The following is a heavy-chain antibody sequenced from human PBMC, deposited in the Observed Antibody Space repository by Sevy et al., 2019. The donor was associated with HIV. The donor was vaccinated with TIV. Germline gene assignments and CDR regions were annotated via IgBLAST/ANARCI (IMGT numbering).Heavy chain of an antibody. CDR2: IQXXXXGGTT. CDR1: GFXXXXAW. J-gene: IGHJ6*02. CDR3: XXSXHSPRVWRDFDPRFYFFYYGXDV. V-gene: IGHV3-15*01. Sequence: GGSVRLSCAASGFXXXXAWMNWVRXAPGKGLEWVGRIQXXXXGGTTDFAAPVKGRFTISRDDSKNTVFLQMNSLKTEDAAVYYCXXSXHSPRVWRDFDPRFYFFYYGXDVWGQGTTVTVSS. D-gene: IGHD3-9*01.